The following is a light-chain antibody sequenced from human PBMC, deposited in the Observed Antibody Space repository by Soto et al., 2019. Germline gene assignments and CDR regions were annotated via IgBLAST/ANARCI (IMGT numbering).Light chain of an antibody. Sequence: QSALTQPASVSGSPGQSVTISCTGTSSDIGAYKYVSWYQHHPGKSPRLLIYEVSNRPSGVSNRFSASKSGNTASLTISGLQAEDEADYYFCSYRSSSTLVFGGGTQLTVL. J-gene: IGLJ2*01. CDR1: SSDIGAYKY. V-gene: IGLV2-14*01. CDR3: CSYRSSSTLV. CDR2: EVS.